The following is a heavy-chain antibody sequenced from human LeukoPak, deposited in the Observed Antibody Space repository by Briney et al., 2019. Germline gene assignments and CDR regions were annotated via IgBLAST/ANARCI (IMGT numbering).Heavy chain of an antibody. V-gene: IGHV3-49*03. Sequence: GRSLRLSCTSYGFTFGDYAMSWFRQAPGKGLEWVGFIRSKAYGGTTEYAASVKGRFTISRDDSKSIAYLQMNSLKTEDTAVYYCTLRGPPRGEHFDYWGQGTLVTVSS. CDR1: GFTFGDYA. CDR3: TLRGPPRGEHFDY. J-gene: IGHJ4*02. D-gene: IGHD2-21*01. CDR2: IRSKAYGGTT.